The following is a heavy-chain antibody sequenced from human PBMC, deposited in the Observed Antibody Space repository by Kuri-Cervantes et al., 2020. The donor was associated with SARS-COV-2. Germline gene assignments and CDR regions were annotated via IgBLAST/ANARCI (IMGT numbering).Heavy chain of an antibody. D-gene: IGHD6-19*01. V-gene: IGHV1-3*01. CDR2: INAGNGKT. CDR3: ARAMAGTRDAFDI. J-gene: IGHJ3*02. Sequence: ASVKVSCKASGYTFTSYAIHWVRQAPGQRLEWMGWINAGNGKTEYSQKFQGRVTITRDTSASTAYMELSSLRSEDTAVYYCARAMAGTRDAFDIWGQGTMVTVSS. CDR1: GYTFTSYA.